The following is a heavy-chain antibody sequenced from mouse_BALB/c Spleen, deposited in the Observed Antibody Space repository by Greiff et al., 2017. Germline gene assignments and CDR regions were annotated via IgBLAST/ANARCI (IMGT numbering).Heavy chain of an antibody. V-gene: IGHV1S56*01. CDR2: IYPGDGST. CDR3: ARFGVYYAMDY. J-gene: IGHJ4*01. CDR1: GYTFTSYD. Sequence: QVKLQQSGPELVKPGDLVKITCKATGYTFTSYDINWVKQRPGQGLEWIGWIYPGDGSTKYNEKFKGKATLTADKSSSTAYMQLSSLTSENSAVYFCARFGVYYAMDYWGQGTSVTVSS.